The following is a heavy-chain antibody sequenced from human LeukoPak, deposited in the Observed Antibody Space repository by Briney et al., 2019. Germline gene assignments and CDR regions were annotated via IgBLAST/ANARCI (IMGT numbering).Heavy chain of an antibody. V-gene: IGHV3-23*01. CDR3: AKGGSYSEENPDY. D-gene: IGHD1-26*01. Sequence: GGSLRLSCAASGFTSSSYAMSWVRQAPGKGLEWVSAISGSGGSTYYADSVKGRFTISRDNSKNTLYLQMNSLRAEGTAVYYCAKGGSYSEENPDYWGQGTLVTVSS. CDR1: GFTSSSYA. J-gene: IGHJ4*02. CDR2: ISGSGGST.